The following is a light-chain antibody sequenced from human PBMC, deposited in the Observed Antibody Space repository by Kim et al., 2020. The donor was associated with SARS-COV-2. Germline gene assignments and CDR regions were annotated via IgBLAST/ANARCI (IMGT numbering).Light chain of an antibody. CDR2: GAF. J-gene: IGKJ1*01. CDR1: QNVRTN. CDR3: HQYHDWPRT. Sequence: ETVMTQSPPTLSLSPGESATLSCRASQNVRTNVAWYQQKPGQTPRLLFYGAFVRATGIPARFSGSGSGTEFTLTITSVQSDDFALYLCHQYHDWPRTFGQGTKVDIK. V-gene: IGKV3-15*01.